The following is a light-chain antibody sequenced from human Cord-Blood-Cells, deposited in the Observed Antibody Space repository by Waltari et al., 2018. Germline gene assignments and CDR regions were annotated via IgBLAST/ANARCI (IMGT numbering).Light chain of an antibody. CDR2: AAS. CDR3: QQSYSTPWT. V-gene: IGKV1-39*01. Sequence: DIQMTQSPSSLSASVGDRVTITCRASQSISSYLNWYQQKPGKAPKLLFYAASSLQSGVPSRLSGSGSGTDFTLTIGSLQPEDFATYYCQQSYSTPWTFGQGTKVEIK. CDR1: QSISSY. J-gene: IGKJ1*01.